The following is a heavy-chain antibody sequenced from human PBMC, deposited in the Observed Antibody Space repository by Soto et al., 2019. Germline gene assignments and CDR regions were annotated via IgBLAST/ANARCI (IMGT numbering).Heavy chain of an antibody. J-gene: IGHJ3*02. Sequence: QVQLVESGGGVVQPGRSLRLSCAASGFTFSSYGMHWVRQAPGKGLEWVAVIWYDGSNKYYADSVKGRFTISRDNSKNTLYLQMNSLRAEDTAVYYCARDRRRYTGAFDIWGQGTMVTVSS. CDR1: GFTFSSYG. CDR2: IWYDGSNK. D-gene: IGHD5-12*01. V-gene: IGHV3-33*01. CDR3: ARDRRRYTGAFDI.